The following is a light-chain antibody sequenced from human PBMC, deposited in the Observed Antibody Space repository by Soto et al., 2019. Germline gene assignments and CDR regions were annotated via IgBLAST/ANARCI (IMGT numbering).Light chain of an antibody. CDR2: GNS. J-gene: IGLJ3*02. Sequence: QSVLTQPPSVSGATGQRVTISCTGSSSNIGAGYDVHWYQLLPGTAPKRLIYGNSNRPSEVPDRFSGSKSGTSASLAITWLQAEDEADYYCQSYDSTLSGWVFGGGTKLTVL. CDR3: QSYDSTLSGWV. CDR1: SSNIGAGYD. V-gene: IGLV1-40*01.